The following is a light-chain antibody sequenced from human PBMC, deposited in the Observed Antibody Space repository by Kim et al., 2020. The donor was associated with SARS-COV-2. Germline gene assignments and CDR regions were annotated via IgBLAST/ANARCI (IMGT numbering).Light chain of an antibody. Sequence: QFALTQPASVSGSPGQSITISCTGTSSDVGGYNYVSWYQQHPGKAPKLMIYDVSKRPSGVSNRFSGSKSGNTASLTISGLQAEDEADYYCSSYTTSSGVFGTGTKVTVL. V-gene: IGLV2-14*01. J-gene: IGLJ1*01. CDR1: SSDVGGYNY. CDR3: SSYTTSSGV. CDR2: DVS.